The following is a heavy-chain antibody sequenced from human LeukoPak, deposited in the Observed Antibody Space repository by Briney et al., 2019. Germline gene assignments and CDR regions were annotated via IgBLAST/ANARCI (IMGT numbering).Heavy chain of an antibody. CDR3: ARGGGYSYGYGY. J-gene: IGHJ4*02. V-gene: IGHV3-48*03. CDR1: GFTFSSYE. Sequence: GGSLRLSCAASGFTFSSYEMNWVGQAPGKGLDWVSYISSSGSTIYYADSVKGRFTISRDNAKNSLYLQMNSLRAEDTAVYYCARGGGYSYGYGYWGQGTLVTVSS. D-gene: IGHD5-18*01. CDR2: ISSSGSTI.